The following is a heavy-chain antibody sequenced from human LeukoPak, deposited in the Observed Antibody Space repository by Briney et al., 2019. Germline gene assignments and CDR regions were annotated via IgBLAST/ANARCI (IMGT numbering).Heavy chain of an antibody. Sequence: GGSLRLSCAASGFTFSSYWMHWVRQAPGKGLVWVSRINSDGSSTSYADSVKGRFTISRDNAKNTLYLQMNSLRAEDTAVYYCARSYDFWSGYHWGQGTLVTVSS. V-gene: IGHV3-74*01. D-gene: IGHD3-3*01. CDR2: INSDGSST. CDR3: ARSYDFWSGYH. J-gene: IGHJ5*02. CDR1: GFTFSSYW.